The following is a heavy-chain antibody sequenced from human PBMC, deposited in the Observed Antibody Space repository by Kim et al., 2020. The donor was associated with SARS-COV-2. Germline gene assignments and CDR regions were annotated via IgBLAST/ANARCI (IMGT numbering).Heavy chain of an antibody. V-gene: IGHV3-33*01. J-gene: IGHJ6*02. D-gene: IGHD6-13*01. CDR3: AMDTSSWNTLNGMDV. CDR2: IWYDGSQK. Sequence: GGSLRLSCAASGFTFSDYGMHWVRQAPGKGLEWLTVIWYDGSQKYYADSVKGRFTISRDNSKNTVYLQMNSLRTEDTAVYYCAMDTSSWNTLNGMDVWGQGTTVNVSS. CDR1: GFTFSDYG.